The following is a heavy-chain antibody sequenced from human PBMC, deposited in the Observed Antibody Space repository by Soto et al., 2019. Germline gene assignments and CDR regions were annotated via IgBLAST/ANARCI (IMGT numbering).Heavy chain of an antibody. CDR3: ARDGATMVVLYYFDS. V-gene: IGHV3-30-3*01. CDR2: ISYDGSDK. CDR1: GFTFSDSS. J-gene: IGHJ4*01. D-gene: IGHD5-12*01. Sequence: SLRLSCAASGFTFSDSSMHWVRQAPGKGLEWVAVISYDGSDKYYADSVKGRFTISRDNSKNTLYLQMNSLRPEDSAVYYCARDGATMVVLYYFDSWGHGTLVTGSS.